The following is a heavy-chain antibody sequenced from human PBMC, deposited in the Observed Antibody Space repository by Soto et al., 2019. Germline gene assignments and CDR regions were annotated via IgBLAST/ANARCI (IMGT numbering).Heavy chain of an antibody. Sequence: PSETLSLTCTVSGGSISSYYWSWIRQPPGKGLEWIGYIYYSGSTNYNPSLKSRVTISVDTSKNQFSLKLTSVTAADTAVYYCASNGSGSYYYFDYWGQGTLVTVSS. CDR2: IYYSGST. D-gene: IGHD3-10*01. CDR1: GGSISSYY. V-gene: IGHV4-59*08. J-gene: IGHJ4*02. CDR3: ASNGSGSYYYFDY.